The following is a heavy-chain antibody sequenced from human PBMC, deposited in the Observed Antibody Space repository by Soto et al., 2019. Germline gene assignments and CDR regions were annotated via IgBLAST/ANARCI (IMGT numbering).Heavy chain of an antibody. J-gene: IGHJ4*02. D-gene: IGHD3-3*01. V-gene: IGHV4-4*07. Sequence: SETLSLTCTVSGGSISSYYWSWIRQPAGKGLEWIGRIYTSGSTNYNPSLKSRVTMSVDTSKNQFSLKLSSVTAADTAVYYCARGHYYDFWSGYKKEGPSDYWGQGTLVTVSS. CDR3: ARGHYYDFWSGYKKEGPSDY. CDR2: IYTSGST. CDR1: GGSISSYY.